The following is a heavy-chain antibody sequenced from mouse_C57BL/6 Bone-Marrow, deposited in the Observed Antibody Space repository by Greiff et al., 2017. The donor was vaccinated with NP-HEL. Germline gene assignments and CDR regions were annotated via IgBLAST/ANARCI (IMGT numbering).Heavy chain of an antibody. J-gene: IGHJ1*03. CDR2: SRNKANDYTT. V-gene: IGHV7-1*01. D-gene: IGHD3-2*02. Sequence: EVKLVESGGGLVQSGRSLRLSCATSGFTFSDFYMEWVRQAPGKGLEWIAASRNKANDYTTEYSASVKGRFIVSRDTSQSILYLQMNALRAEDTAIYYCARDAGRLLGYFDVWGTGTTVTVSS. CDR1: GFTFSDFY. CDR3: ARDAGRLLGYFDV.